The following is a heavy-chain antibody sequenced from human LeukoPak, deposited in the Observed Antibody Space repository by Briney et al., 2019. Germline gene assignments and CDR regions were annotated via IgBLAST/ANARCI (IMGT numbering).Heavy chain of an antibody. D-gene: IGHD1-1*01. V-gene: IGHV1-69*04. Sequence: SVKVSCKASGDTFSSHTIAWVRQAPGQGLEWMGRIIPILDLAGYAQKFRDRVTITADKSTGTVYMELRSLRSDDTAVYYCARDGAGTTFYYYYGMDVWGQGTTVTVSS. CDR1: GDTFSSHT. J-gene: IGHJ6*02. CDR2: IIPILDLA. CDR3: ARDGAGTTFYYYYGMDV.